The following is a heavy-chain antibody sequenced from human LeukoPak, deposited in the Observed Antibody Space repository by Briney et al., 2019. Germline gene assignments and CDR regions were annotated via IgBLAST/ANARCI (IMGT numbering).Heavy chain of an antibody. V-gene: IGHV3-48*01. J-gene: IGHJ4*02. D-gene: IGHD1-26*01. CDR3: ARSVNAGWELLPSGVFDY. CDR2: ISSSSSTI. CDR1: GFTFSSYS. Sequence: PGGSLRLSCAASGFTFSSYSMNWVRQALGKGLEWVSYISSSSSTIYYADSVKGRFTISRDNAKNSLYLQMNSLRAEDTAVYYCARSVNAGWELLPSGVFDYWGQGTLVTVSS.